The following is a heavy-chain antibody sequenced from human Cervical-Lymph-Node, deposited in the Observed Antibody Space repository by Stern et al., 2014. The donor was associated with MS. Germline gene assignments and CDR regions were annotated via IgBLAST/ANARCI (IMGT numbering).Heavy chain of an antibody. CDR3: AKVSDDYDAHWFFDL. V-gene: IGHV3-23*04. Sequence: EVQLVESGGGFVKPGGSLRLSCAVSGFTFSNYGMSWVRRAPGKGLAWVSAISGIGGSTFYADSVKGRFTISRNNFQNTLYLQMSSLRADDTAVYYCAKVSDDYDAHWFFDLWGRGTLVTVSS. CDR1: GFTFSNYG. J-gene: IGHJ2*01. CDR2: ISGIGGST. D-gene: IGHD4-17*01.